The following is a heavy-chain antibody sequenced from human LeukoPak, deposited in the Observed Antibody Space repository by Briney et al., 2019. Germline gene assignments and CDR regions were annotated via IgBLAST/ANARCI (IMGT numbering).Heavy chain of an antibody. CDR2: ISYDGNNK. CDR1: GFTFSNCA. V-gene: IGHV3-30*01. CDR3: ARDGGAPFGKLGFSVDN. J-gene: IGHJ4*02. D-gene: IGHD3-10*01. Sequence: PAGSLSLSCAASGFTFSNCAMHWVRRAPGKGLEWVAFISYDGNNKYYADSVKGRFTVSKDNSKNTLYLQMNNLRAEDTAVYYCARDGGAPFGKLGFSVDNWGQGTLVTVSS.